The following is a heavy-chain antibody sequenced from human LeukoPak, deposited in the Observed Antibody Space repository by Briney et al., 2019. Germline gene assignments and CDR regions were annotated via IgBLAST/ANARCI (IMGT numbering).Heavy chain of an antibody. Sequence: PGGSLRLSCAASGFTFSSYSMNWVRQAPGKGLEWVSSISSSNSYIYYADSVKGRFTISRDNAKNSLYLQMNSLRAEDTAVYYCARDCSGGSCYSAFDYWGQGTLVTVSS. CDR3: ARDCSGGSCYSAFDY. CDR2: ISSSNSYI. J-gene: IGHJ4*02. V-gene: IGHV3-21*01. D-gene: IGHD2-15*01. CDR1: GFTFSSYS.